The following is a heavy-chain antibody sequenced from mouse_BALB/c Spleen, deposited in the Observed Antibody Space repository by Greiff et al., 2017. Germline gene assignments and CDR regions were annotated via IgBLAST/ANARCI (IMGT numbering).Heavy chain of an antibody. J-gene: IGHJ1*01. CDR1: GFSLTSYG. CDR3: ARGVYDGNSSKRSFDV. D-gene: IGHD1-1*01. Sequence: VQLQQSGPGLVAPSQSLSITCTVSGFSLTSYGVHWVRQPPGKGLEWLGVIWAGGSTTYYSALMSRLSTSKDNSKSDDFLKMNSLQTDDTAMYYCARGVYDGNSSKRSFDVWGAGTTVTVSS. CDR2: IWAGGST. V-gene: IGHV2-9*02.